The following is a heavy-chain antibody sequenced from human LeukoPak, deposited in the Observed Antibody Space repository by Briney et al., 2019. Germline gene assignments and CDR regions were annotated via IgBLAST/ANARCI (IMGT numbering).Heavy chain of an antibody. D-gene: IGHD1-26*01. J-gene: IGHJ4*02. Sequence: SETLSLTCAVYGVSFSGYYWSWIRQPPGKGLEWIGEINHSGSANYNPSLKSRVTISVDRSKNQFSLKLSSVTAADTAVYYCARGPAKDRRWEYWGQGTLVTVSS. V-gene: IGHV4-34*01. CDR2: INHSGSA. CDR1: GVSFSGYY. CDR3: ARGPAKDRRWEY.